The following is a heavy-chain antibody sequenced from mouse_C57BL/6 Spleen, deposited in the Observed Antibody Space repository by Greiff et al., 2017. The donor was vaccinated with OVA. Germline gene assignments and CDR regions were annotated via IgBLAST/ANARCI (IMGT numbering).Heavy chain of an antibody. V-gene: IGHV1-15*01. CDR1: GYTFTDYE. CDR3: TRGDYYGSFLCDY. J-gene: IGHJ2*01. D-gene: IGHD1-1*01. Sequence: QVQLQQSGAELVRPGASVTLSCKASGYTFTDYEMHWVKQTPVHGLEWIGAIDPETGGNASNQKFKGKAILTADKSSRTADMELRSLTSEDSAVYYCTRGDYYGSFLCDYWGQGTTLTVSS. CDR2: IDPETGGN.